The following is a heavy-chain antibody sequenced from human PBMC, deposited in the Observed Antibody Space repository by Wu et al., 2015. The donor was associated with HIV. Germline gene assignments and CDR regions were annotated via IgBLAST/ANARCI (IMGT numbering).Heavy chain of an antibody. CDR3: ARQRAYSSGWYIYDY. Sequence: QVQLVQSGAEVKKPGASVKVSCKASGYTFTSYDINWVRQATGQGLEWMGWMNPKTGNTGYAQKFQGRVTMTRDNSISSAYIGAEQPDDLRTRPYSYCARQRAYSSGWYIYDYWGQGTLVTV. J-gene: IGHJ4*02. CDR2: MNPKTGNT. CDR1: GYTFTSYD. V-gene: IGHV1-8*01. D-gene: IGHD6-19*01.